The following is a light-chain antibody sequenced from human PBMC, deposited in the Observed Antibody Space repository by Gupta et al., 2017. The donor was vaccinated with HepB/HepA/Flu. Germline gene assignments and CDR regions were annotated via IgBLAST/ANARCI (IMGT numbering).Light chain of an antibody. CDR3: QQSYRTPRT. V-gene: IGKV1-39*01. J-gene: IGKJ1*01. Sequence: DLQMTQSPPSLSASVGDRVTITCRASQSISSDSNWYQQKPGKAPKLLIYAASSLQSGVPSRFSGSGSGTDFTLTTNSLQPEDFATYYCQQSYRTPRTFGQGTKVEIK. CDR1: QSISSD. CDR2: AAS.